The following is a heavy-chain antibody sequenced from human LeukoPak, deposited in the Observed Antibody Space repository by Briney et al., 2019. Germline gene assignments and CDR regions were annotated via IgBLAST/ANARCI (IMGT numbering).Heavy chain of an antibody. V-gene: IGHV4-59*01. J-gene: IGHJ5*02. CDR2: IYYSGST. CDR3: ALGYSGSYVDWFDP. D-gene: IGHD1-26*01. CDR1: GGSISSYY. Sequence: PSETLSLTCTVSGGSISSYYWSWLRQPPGKGLEWIGYIYYSGSTNYNPSLKSRVTISVDTSKNQFSLKLSSVTAADTAVYYCALGYSGSYVDWFDPWGQGTLVTVSS.